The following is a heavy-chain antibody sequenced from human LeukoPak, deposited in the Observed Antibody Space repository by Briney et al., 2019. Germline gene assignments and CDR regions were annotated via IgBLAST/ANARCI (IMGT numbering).Heavy chain of an antibody. Sequence: GGSLRLSCAASGFIFSNYAMYWVRQAPGKGPEWVSAISGRSDNTYYADSVKGPFTLSRDSSKNTLYLQMNSLRADDTAVYYCAKWGDYDVLTGYYVSDFWGQGTLVTVSS. J-gene: IGHJ4*02. CDR3: AKWGDYDVLTGYYVSDF. CDR1: GFIFSNYA. D-gene: IGHD3-9*01. V-gene: IGHV3-23*01. CDR2: ISGRSDNT.